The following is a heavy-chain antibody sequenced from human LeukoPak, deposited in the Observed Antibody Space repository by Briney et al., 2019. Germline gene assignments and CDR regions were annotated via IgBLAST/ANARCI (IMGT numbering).Heavy chain of an antibody. CDR1: GFTLTSNS. Sequence: GGSLRLSCAASGFTLTSNSMNWVRQAPGKGLEWVSAIRGSGGSTYYAHTVKGRFTISRDNSKNTLYLQMNSLRAEDTAVYYCAKDGITMFGVVISWDPSDYWGQGTLVTVSS. J-gene: IGHJ4*02. V-gene: IGHV3-23*01. D-gene: IGHD3-3*01. CDR2: IRGSGGST. CDR3: AKDGITMFGVVISWDPSDY.